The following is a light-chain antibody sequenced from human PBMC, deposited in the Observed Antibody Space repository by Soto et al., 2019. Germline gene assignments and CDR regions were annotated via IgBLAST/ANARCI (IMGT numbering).Light chain of an antibody. CDR3: LLDFRYFWA. J-gene: IGKJ1*01. CDR2: AAS. V-gene: IGKV1-6*01. Sequence: AIQLTQSPSSLSASVGDRVTITCRASQAIRTALGWYQQRPGKVPKLLIYAASTSQSGVPSRFSGSGSGTDFTLTISSLQPEDFATYYCLLDFRYFWAFGQGTKV. CDR1: QAIRTA.